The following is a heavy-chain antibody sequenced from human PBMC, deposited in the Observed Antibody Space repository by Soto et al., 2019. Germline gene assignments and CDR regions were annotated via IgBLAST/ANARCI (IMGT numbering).Heavy chain of an antibody. J-gene: IGHJ4*02. Sequence: GGSMRLSCAASGFTFSSYCMHWVRQATGKGLEWVAVISYDGSNKYYADSVKGRFTISRDNSKNTLYLQMNSLRAEDTAVYYCARGPSSYVPYYFDYWGQGTLVTVSS. D-gene: IGHD3-10*02. V-gene: IGHV3-30*03. CDR3: ARGPSSYVPYYFDY. CDR1: GFTFSSYC. CDR2: ISYDGSNK.